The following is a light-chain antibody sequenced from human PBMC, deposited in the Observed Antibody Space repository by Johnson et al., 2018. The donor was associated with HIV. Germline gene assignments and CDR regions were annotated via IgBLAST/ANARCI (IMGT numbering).Light chain of an antibody. Sequence: QSVLTQPPSVSAAPGQKVTISWSGSSCDIGNNYVSWHQQFPGTAPKFLINNNNKRPSGIHDRIVGSKSGTSATRGITGLQPGDEAHYYCGTWNTRFSVNYVLATGTKFTVL. CDR3: GTWNTRFSVNYV. V-gene: IGLV1-51*01. CDR2: NNN. CDR1: SCDIGNNY. J-gene: IGLJ1*01.